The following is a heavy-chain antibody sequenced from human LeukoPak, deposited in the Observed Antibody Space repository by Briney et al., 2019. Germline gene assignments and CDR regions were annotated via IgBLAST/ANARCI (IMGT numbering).Heavy chain of an antibody. V-gene: IGHV1-18*01. CDR2: ISAYNGKT. CDR1: GYTFTNYG. D-gene: IGHD1-20*01. CDR3: AREFWCNDNNCYLSSFDI. Sequence: ASVKVSCKASGYTFTNYGIIWVRQAPGQGLEWMAYISAYNGKTEYAQKIQGRVTLTTDTSTNTAYMELSSLRPDDTAVYYCAREFWCNDNNCYLSSFDIWGQGTVVTVSS. J-gene: IGHJ3*02.